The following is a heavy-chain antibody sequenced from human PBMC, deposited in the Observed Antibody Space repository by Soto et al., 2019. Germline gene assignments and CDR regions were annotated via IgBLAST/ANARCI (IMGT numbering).Heavy chain of an antibody. Sequence: EVQVVESGGGLVQPGGSLRLSCAASGFSVTNNYMNWVRQAPGKGLEWVSIIDIGGNTYYADSVKDRFTISRDNSRKTRYLHMGGLRAEDTAVYYCARGRGSTGYLGREHYFDYWGQGTLVTVSP. V-gene: IGHV3-66*01. D-gene: IGHD2-2*01. CDR3: ARGRGSTGYLGREHYFDY. CDR1: GFSVTNNY. CDR2: IDIGGNT. J-gene: IGHJ4*02.